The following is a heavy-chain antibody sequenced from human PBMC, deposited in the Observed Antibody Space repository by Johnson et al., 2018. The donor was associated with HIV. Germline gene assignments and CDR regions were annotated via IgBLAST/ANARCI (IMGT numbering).Heavy chain of an antibody. Sequence: VQLVESGGGVVQPGRSLRLSCVASGFTFRNYGMHWVRQAPGKGLEWVAVISYDGSVNDYADAVKGRFTISRDNSKNTLYLQMNSLRAEDTAVYYCAKAMGGWLLAHAFDIWGQGTMVTISS. V-gene: IGHV3-30*18. J-gene: IGHJ3*02. CDR3: AKAMGGWLLAHAFDI. CDR2: ISYDGSVN. CDR1: GFTFRNYG. D-gene: IGHD3-22*01.